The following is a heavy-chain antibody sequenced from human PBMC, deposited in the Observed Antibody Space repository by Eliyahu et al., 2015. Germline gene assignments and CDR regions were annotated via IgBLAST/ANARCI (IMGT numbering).Heavy chain of an antibody. Sequence: QVQLVQSGAEVKKPGASVEVSCKASGYTFTGYYXHWVRXAPGQGFEWMGWINPNSGGTNYAQKFQGWVTMTRDTSISTAYMELSRLRSDDTAVYYCARAPYYYGSGTYYVFFFDYWGQGTLVTVSS. J-gene: IGHJ4*02. V-gene: IGHV1-2*04. D-gene: IGHD3-10*01. CDR1: GYTFTGYY. CDR3: ARAPYYYGSGTYYVFFFDY. CDR2: INPNSGGT.